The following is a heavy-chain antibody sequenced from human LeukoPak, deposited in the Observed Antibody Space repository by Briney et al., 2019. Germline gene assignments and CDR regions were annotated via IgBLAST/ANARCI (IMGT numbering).Heavy chain of an antibody. CDR1: GGSISSYY. CDR3: ARGSYDFWSGYLDYYYYMDV. J-gene: IGHJ6*03. Sequence: SGTLSLTCTVSGGSISSYYWSWIRQPAGKGLEWIGRIYTSGSTNYNPSLKSRVTMSVDTSKNQFSLKLSSVTAADTAVYYCARGSYDFWSGYLDYYYYMDVWGKGTTVTVSS. D-gene: IGHD3-3*01. V-gene: IGHV4-4*07. CDR2: IYTSGST.